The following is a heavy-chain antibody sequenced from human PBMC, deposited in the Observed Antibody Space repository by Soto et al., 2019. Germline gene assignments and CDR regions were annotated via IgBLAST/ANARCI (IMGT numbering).Heavy chain of an antibody. J-gene: IGHJ3*02. CDR3: AKVIYYYDSSGYYPPDAFDI. V-gene: IGHV3-23*01. Sequence: PGGSLRLSCAASGFTFSSYAMSWVRQAPGKGLEWVSAISGSGGSTYYADSVKGRFTISRDNSKNTLYLQMNSLRAEDTAVYYCAKVIYYYDSSGYYPPDAFDIWGQGTMVTVSS. CDR1: GFTFSSYA. D-gene: IGHD3-22*01. CDR2: ISGSGGST.